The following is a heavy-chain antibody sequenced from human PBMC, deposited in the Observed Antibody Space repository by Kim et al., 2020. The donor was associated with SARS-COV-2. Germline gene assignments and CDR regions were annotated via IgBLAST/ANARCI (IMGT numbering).Heavy chain of an antibody. CDR2: INHSGST. V-gene: IGHV4-34*01. CDR1: GGSFSGYY. Sequence: SETLSLTCAVYGGSFSGYYWSWIRQPPGKGLEWIGEINHSGSTNYNPSLKSRVTISVDTSKNQFSLKLSSVTAADTAVYYCARGRYGSGSYCLYWGQGTL. D-gene: IGHD3-10*01. CDR3: ARGRYGSGSYCLY. J-gene: IGHJ4*02.